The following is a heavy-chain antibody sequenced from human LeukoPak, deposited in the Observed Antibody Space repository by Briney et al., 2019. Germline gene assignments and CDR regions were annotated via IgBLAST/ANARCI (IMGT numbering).Heavy chain of an antibody. CDR1: GFTFRNHW. Sequence: GGSLRLSCAASGFTFRNHWMTWVRQAPGKGLEWVANINQRGSEIYYVDSVRGRFTISRDNAKNSLYLQMNILRAEDTAVYYCGRPDDPLRPTYFYDSRTTGGAYFQHWGQGTLVTVSS. J-gene: IGHJ1*01. V-gene: IGHV3-7*01. CDR2: INQRGSEI. D-gene: IGHD3-22*01. CDR3: GRPDDPLRPTYFYDSRTTGGAYFQH.